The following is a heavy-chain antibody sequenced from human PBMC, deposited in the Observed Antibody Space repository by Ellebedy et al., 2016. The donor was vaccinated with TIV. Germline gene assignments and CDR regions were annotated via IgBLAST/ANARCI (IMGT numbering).Heavy chain of an antibody. CDR2: IKQDGGEK. V-gene: IGHV3-7*01. D-gene: IGHD5-24*01. CDR3: ARDNGDGYRFRGYFDY. Sequence: GGSLRLSXAASGFTFSNSWMTWVRQAPGKGLEWVATIKQDGGEKYYVDSVRGRFTISRDNAKNSLYLQMNSLRVEDTATYYCARDNGDGYRFRGYFDYWGQGTPVTVSS. CDR1: GFTFSNSW. J-gene: IGHJ4*02.